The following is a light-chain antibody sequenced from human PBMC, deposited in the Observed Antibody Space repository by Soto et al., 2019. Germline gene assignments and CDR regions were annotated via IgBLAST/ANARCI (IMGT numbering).Light chain of an antibody. CDR2: STN. CDR3: VLYMGSGIGV. Sequence: QAVVTQEPSFSVSPGGTVTLTCGLSSGSVSTSYYPSWYQQTPGQAPRTLIYSTNTRSSGVPDRFSGSILGNKAALTITGAQADDESDYYCVLYMGSGIGVFGGGTKLT. J-gene: IGLJ2*01. V-gene: IGLV8-61*01. CDR1: SGSVSTSYY.